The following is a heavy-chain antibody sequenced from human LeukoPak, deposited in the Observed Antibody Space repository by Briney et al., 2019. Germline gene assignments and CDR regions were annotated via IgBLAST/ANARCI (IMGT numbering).Heavy chain of an antibody. D-gene: IGHD5-12*01. CDR2: ISSSGTPI. J-gene: IGHJ4*02. CDR3: ARLSMVATTVDF. V-gene: IGHV3-48*03. CDR1: GFTFSSYE. Sequence: GGSLRLSCAASGFTFSSYEMNWVRQAPGKGLEWVSCISSSGTPIYYADSVKGRFTISRDNAKNSLYLQMNSLRAEDTAVYFCARLSMVATTVDFWGQGTLVTVS.